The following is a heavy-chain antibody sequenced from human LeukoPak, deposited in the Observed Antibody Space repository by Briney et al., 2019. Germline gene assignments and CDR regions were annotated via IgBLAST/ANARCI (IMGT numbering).Heavy chain of an antibody. Sequence: SETLSLTCTVSGGSISSYYWSWIRQPAGKGLEWIGRIYTSGSTNYNPSLKSRVTMSVDTSKNQFSLKLSSVTAADTAVYYCARDDDYVWGTLGTSYYFDYWGQGTLVTVSS. CDR3: ARDDDYVWGTLGTSYYFDY. D-gene: IGHD3-16*01. CDR2: IYTSGST. CDR1: GGSISSYY. J-gene: IGHJ4*02. V-gene: IGHV4-4*07.